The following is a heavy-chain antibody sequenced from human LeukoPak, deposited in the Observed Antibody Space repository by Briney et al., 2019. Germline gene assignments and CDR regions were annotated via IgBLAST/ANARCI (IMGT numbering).Heavy chain of an antibody. J-gene: IGHJ4*02. V-gene: IGHV4-61*02. CDR2: IYTSGST. Sequence: SETLSLTCTVSGGSISSGSYYWSWIRQPAGKGLEWIGRIYTSGSTNYNPSLKSRVTMSVDTSKNQFSLKLSSVTAADTAVYYCARDSGTIIIWGQGTLVTVSS. CDR3: ARDSGTIII. D-gene: IGHD3-3*01. CDR1: GGSISSGSYY.